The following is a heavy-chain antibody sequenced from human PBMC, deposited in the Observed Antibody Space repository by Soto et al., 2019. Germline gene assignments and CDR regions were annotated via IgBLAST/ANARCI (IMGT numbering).Heavy chain of an antibody. CDR3: ARLKVAGTDD. J-gene: IGHJ4*02. CDR2: IYYSGST. Sequence: SETLSLTCTVSGGSISSSSYYWGWIRQPPGKGLEWIGSIYYSGSTYYNPSLKSRVTISVDTSKNQFSLKLSSVTAADTAVYYCARLKVAGTDDWGQGTLVTVSS. D-gene: IGHD6-19*01. CDR1: GGSISSSSYY. V-gene: IGHV4-39*01.